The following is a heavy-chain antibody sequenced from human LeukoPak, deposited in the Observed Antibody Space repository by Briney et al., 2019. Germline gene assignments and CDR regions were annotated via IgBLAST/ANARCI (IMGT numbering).Heavy chain of an antibody. D-gene: IGHD2-21*02. CDR1: GFTFRNYG. CDR2: ISYDGTDT. Sequence: GGSLRLSCAASGFTFRNYGMHWVRQAPGKGLEWVAVISYDGTDTYYIDAVKGRFTLSRDNSKNTLYLQMNSLRAEDTAVYYCVKGGVFGCGADCYSDYFDYWGQGTLVTVSS. CDR3: VKGGVFGCGADCYSDYFDY. V-gene: IGHV3-30*18. J-gene: IGHJ4*02.